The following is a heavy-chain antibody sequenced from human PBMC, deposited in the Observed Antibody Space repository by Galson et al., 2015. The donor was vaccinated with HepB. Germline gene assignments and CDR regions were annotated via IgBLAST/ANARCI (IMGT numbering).Heavy chain of an antibody. D-gene: IGHD4-17*01. V-gene: IGHV3-11*01. J-gene: IGHJ6*02. CDR3: AREAGKGYGDYVYYYYGMDV. CDR2: ISSSGSTI. CDR1: GFTFSDYY. Sequence: SLRLSCAASGFTFSDYYMSWIRQAPGKGLEWVSYISSSGSTIYYADSVKGRFTISRDNAKNSLYLQMNSLRAEDTAVYYCAREAGKGYGDYVYYYYGMDVWGQGTTVTVSS.